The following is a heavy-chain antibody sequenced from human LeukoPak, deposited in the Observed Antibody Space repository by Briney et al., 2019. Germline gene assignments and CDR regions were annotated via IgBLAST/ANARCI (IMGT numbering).Heavy chain of an antibody. D-gene: IGHD3-22*01. J-gene: IGHJ4*02. CDR2: INPNSGGT. CDR3: ARAYDSSGYWGYYFDY. Sequence: GASVKVSCKASGYTFTGYYMHWVRQAPGQGLEWMGWINPNSGGTNYAQKFQGRVTMTRDTSISTAYMELSRLRSDDTAVYYCARAYDSSGYWGYYFDYWGQGTLVTVSS. V-gene: IGHV1-2*02. CDR1: GYTFTGYY.